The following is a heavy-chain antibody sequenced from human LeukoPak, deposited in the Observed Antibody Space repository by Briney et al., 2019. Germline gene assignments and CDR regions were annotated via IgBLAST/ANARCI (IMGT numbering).Heavy chain of an antibody. J-gene: IGHJ4*02. V-gene: IGHV3-64D*09. Sequence: GGSLRLSCSASGFTFSTYTMHWVRQAPGKGLEYVSAVSSSGGSTFYADSVKGRFTIPRDNSKNTLYLQMSSLRAEDTALYYCVQQTAGVVYWGQGTLVTVSS. CDR3: VQQTAGVVY. CDR2: VSSSGGST. D-gene: IGHD6-25*01. CDR1: GFTFSTYT.